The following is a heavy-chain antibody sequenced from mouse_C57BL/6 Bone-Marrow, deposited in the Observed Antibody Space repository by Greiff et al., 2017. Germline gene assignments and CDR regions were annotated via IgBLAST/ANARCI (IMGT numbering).Heavy chain of an antibody. CDR1: GYAFTNYL. CDR3: ARNLYSKGAY. J-gene: IGHJ3*01. D-gene: IGHD2-5*01. CDR2: FNPGSGGT. V-gene: IGHV1-54*01. Sequence: QVQLQQSGAELVRPGTSVKVSCKASGYAFTNYLIEWVKQRPGQGLEWIGVFNPGSGGTNYNEKFKGKATLTADKSSSTAYMQLSSLTSEDSAVYFCARNLYSKGAYWGQGTLVTVSA.